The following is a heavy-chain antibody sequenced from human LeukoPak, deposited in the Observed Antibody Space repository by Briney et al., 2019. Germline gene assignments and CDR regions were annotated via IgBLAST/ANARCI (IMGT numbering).Heavy chain of an antibody. CDR3: AKADYSGSYYSPITDY. CDR1: GFTFSSYA. Sequence: GSLRLSFAASGFTFSSYAMSWVRPAPGKGLEWVSAISGSGGSTYYADSVKGRFTISRDNSKNTLYLQMNSLRAEDTAVYYCAKADYSGSYYSPITDYWGQGTLVTVSS. J-gene: IGHJ4*02. CDR2: ISGSGGST. V-gene: IGHV3-23*01. D-gene: IGHD1-26*01.